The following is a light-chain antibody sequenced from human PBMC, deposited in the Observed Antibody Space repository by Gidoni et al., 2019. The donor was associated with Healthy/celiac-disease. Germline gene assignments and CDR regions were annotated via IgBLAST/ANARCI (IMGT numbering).Light chain of an antibody. CDR3: QQYYSFPYT. V-gene: IGKV1D-8*01. CDR1: QVISSY. CDR2: AAS. Sequence: VIWMTKSPSLLSASTGDRVTISCRISQVISSYLAWCQQKPGKAPELLIYAASTLQSGVPSRFSGSGSGTDFTLTISCLQSEDFATYYCQQYYSFPYTFGQGTKLEIK. J-gene: IGKJ2*01.